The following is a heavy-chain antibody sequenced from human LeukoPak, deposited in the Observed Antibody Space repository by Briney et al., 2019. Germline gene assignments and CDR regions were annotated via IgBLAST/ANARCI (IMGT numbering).Heavy chain of an antibody. CDR3: AKDSMRQYSSSWYTDPPFDY. D-gene: IGHD6-13*01. CDR2: ISGSGGST. V-gene: IGHV3-23*01. CDR1: GFTFSSYW. J-gene: IGHJ4*02. Sequence: GGSLRLSCAASGFTFSSYWMSWVRQAPGKGLEWVSAISGSGGSTYYADSVKGRFTISRDNSKNTLYLQMNSLRAEDTAVYYCAKDSMRQYSSSWYTDPPFDYWGQGTLVTVSS.